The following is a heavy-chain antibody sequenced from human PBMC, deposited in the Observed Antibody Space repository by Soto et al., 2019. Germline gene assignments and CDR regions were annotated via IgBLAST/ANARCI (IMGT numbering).Heavy chain of an antibody. CDR1: GFTFSSYE. J-gene: IGHJ4*02. D-gene: IGHD6-19*01. Sequence: EVQLVESGGGLVQPGGSLRLSCAASGFTFSSYEMNWVRQAPGKGLEWVSYISSSGSTIYYADSVKGRFTISRDNAKNSLYRQMNGLRAEDTGVYYCARGQYSSGGGYFDYWGQETLVTVSS. V-gene: IGHV3-48*03. CDR3: ARGQYSSGGGYFDY. CDR2: ISSSGSTI.